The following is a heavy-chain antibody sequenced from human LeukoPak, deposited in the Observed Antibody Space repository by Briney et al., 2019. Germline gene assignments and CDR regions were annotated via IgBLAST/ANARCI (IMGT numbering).Heavy chain of an antibody. CDR3: ARAGSSSHYYYYYYMDV. V-gene: IGHV4-34*01. CDR1: GGSFSGYY. Sequence: PSETLSLTCAVYGGSFSGYYWSWIRQPPGKGLEWIGEINHSGSTNYNPSLKSRVTTSVDTSKNQFSLKLSSVTAADTAVYYCARAGSSSHYYYYYYMDVWGKGTTVTVSS. J-gene: IGHJ6*03. CDR2: INHSGST. D-gene: IGHD6-6*01.